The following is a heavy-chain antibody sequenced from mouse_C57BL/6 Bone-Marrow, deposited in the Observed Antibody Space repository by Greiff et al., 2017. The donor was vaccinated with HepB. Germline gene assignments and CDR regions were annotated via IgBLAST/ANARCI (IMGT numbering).Heavy chain of an antibody. CDR2: IDPGDGDT. CDR1: GYAFSSSW. Sequence: VQLQQSGPELVKPGASVKVSCKASGYAFSSSWMNWVKQRPGKGLEWIGRIDPGDGDTNYTRKFKGKATLTADKSSSTAYMQLSSLTSEDSAVCFCAVYGNCDYWGRGTTITVSS. CDR3: AVYGNCDY. V-gene: IGHV1-82*01. D-gene: IGHD2-1*01. J-gene: IGHJ2*01.